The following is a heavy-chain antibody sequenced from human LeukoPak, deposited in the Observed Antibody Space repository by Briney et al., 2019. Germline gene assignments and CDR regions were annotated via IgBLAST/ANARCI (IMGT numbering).Heavy chain of an antibody. D-gene: IGHD3-10*01. Sequence: GASVKVSCKASGYTFTSYGISWVRQAPGQGLEWMGWISAYNGNTNCAQKLQGRVTMTTDTSTSTAYMELRSLRSDDTAVYYCARDYGSGSYYTPLDYWGQGTLVTVSS. J-gene: IGHJ4*02. CDR1: GYTFTSYG. CDR2: ISAYNGNT. CDR3: ARDYGSGSYYTPLDY. V-gene: IGHV1-18*01.